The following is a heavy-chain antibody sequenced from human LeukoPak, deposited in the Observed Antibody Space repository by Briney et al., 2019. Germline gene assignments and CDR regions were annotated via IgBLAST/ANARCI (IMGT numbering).Heavy chain of an antibody. V-gene: IGHV1-69*13. CDR2: IIPKFDTT. CDR3: ARESDHSSSWYDDY. CDR1: GDTFSDSA. D-gene: IGHD6-13*01. Sequence: SVKVSCKASGDTFSDSALSWVRQAPGQGLEWMGIIIPKFDTTTYAQRFQGRVTFTADDFTNTAYLELVSLRSEDTAVYYCARESDHSSSWYDDYWGQGTLVTVSS. J-gene: IGHJ4*02.